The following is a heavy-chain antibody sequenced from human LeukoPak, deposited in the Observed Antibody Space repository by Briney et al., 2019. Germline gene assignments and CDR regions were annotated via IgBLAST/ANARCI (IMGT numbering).Heavy chain of an antibody. CDR1: GGSVSDSRYY. CDR3: ARQSSYSSGWYFDY. V-gene: IGHV4-39*01. CDR2: MYYSGSA. D-gene: IGHD6-19*01. J-gene: IGHJ4*02. Sequence: SETLSLTCTVSGGSVSDSRYYWGSIRQPPGKGLEWIGNMYYSGSANYNPSLKSRVTISIDTSKNQFSLKLSSVTAADTAVYYCARQSSYSSGWYFDYWGQGALVTVSS.